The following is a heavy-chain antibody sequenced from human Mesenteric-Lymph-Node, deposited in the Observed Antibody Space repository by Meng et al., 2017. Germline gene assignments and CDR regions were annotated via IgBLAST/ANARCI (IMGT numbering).Heavy chain of an antibody. V-gene: IGHV1-2*02. D-gene: IGHD6-19*01. J-gene: IGHJ6*02. CDR3: ARDLAVAGTYYYYYGMDV. CDR1: GYTFTGYY. CDR2: INPNSGGT. Sequence: ASVKVSCKASGYTFTGYYMHWVRQAPGQGLEWMGWINPNSGGTNYAQKFQGRVTMTRDTSISTAYMELSRLRSDDTVVYYCARDLAVAGTYYYYYGMDVWGQGTTVTVSS.